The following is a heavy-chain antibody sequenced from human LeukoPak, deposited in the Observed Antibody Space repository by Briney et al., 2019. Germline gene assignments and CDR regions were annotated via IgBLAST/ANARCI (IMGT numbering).Heavy chain of an antibody. D-gene: IGHD6-19*01. Sequence: GGSLRLSCAASGFTFSSYAMHWVRQAPGKGLEWVAVISYDGSNKYYADSVKGRFTISRDNSKNTLYLQMNSLRAEDTAVYYCAGRTDSSGWRSPFDYWAREPWSPSPQ. CDR1: GFTFSSYA. J-gene: IGHJ4*02. CDR3: AGRTDSSGWRSPFDY. V-gene: IGHV3-30-3*01. CDR2: ISYDGSNK.